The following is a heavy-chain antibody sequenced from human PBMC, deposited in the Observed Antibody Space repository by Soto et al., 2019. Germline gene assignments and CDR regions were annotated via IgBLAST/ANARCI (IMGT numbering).Heavy chain of an antibody. Sequence: SETLSLTCTVSGGSISSYYWSWIRQPPGKGLEWIGYIYYSGSTNYNPSLKSRVTISVDTSKNQFSLKLSSVTAADTAVYYCARGSINGLRDYIWGSYNYYYYMDVWGKGTTVTVSS. V-gene: IGHV4-59*01. J-gene: IGHJ6*03. CDR1: GGSISSYY. CDR2: IYYSGST. D-gene: IGHD3-16*01. CDR3: ARGSINGLRDYIWGSYNYYYYMDV.